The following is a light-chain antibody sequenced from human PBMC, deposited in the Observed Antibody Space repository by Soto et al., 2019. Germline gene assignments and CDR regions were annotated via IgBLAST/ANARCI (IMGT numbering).Light chain of an antibody. CDR2: EVS. CDR1: SGDVGGYKF. CDR3: GSDTGKVYV. J-gene: IGLJ1*01. V-gene: IGLV2-14*01. Sequence: QSALTQPASVSGSPGQSITIYCTGTSGDVGGYKFVSWYQQHPGKAPKLMIYEVSNRPSGVSSRFSGSKSGNTASLTISGLQAEDEADYFCGSDTGKVYVVGNGTKVTV.